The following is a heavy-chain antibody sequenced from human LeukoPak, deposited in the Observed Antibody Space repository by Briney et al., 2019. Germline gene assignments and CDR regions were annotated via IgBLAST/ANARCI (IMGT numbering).Heavy chain of an antibody. V-gene: IGHV4-4*07. CDR1: GGSISTCY. CDR3: ARGGGTVTNFDY. Sequence: SETLSLTCTVSGGSISTCYWSWLRQPAGKGLEWIGRIYITGSTNYNPSLKSRVTMSVDTTKNQFSLKLSSVTAADTAVYYCARGGGTVTNFDYWGQGTLVTVSS. CDR2: IYITGST. D-gene: IGHD4-17*01. J-gene: IGHJ4*02.